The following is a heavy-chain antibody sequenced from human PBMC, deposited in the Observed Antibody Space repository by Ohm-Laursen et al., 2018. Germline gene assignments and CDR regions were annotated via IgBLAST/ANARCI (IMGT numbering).Heavy chain of an antibody. Sequence: TLSLTCAVYGGSFSGYYWSWIRQPPGRGLEWIGEINHSGSTNYNPSLKSRVTISVDTSKNQFSLKLSSVTAADTAVYYCARGAWFDPWGQGTLVTVSS. J-gene: IGHJ5*02. CDR1: GGSFSGYY. V-gene: IGHV4-34*01. CDR2: INHSGST. CDR3: ARGAWFDP.